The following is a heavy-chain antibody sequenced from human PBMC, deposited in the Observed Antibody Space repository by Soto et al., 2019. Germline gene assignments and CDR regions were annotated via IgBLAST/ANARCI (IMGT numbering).Heavy chain of an antibody. J-gene: IGHJ5*02. CDR3: AKALYSSSWYWFDP. V-gene: IGHV3-23*01. D-gene: IGHD6-13*01. Sequence: EVQLLESGGGLVQPGGSLRLSCAASGFTFSSYAMSWVRQAPGKGLEWVSAISGSGGSTYYADSVKSRFTISRDNSRDTLFPQMNSLRADDTAVYYCAKALYSSSWYWFDPWGQGTLVTVSS. CDR1: GFTFSSYA. CDR2: ISGSGGST.